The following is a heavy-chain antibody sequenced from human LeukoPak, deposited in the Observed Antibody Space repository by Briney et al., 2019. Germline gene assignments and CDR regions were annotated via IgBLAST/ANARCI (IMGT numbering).Heavy chain of an antibody. Sequence: GGSLRLSCAASGFTFSSYAMSWVRQAPGKGLEWVSAISGSGGSTYYADSVKGRFTISRDNSKNTLYLQMNSLRAEDTAVYYCARDPHNTGPIAVAGGEDYWGQGTLVTVSS. CDR2: ISGSGGST. D-gene: IGHD6-19*01. V-gene: IGHV3-23*01. J-gene: IGHJ4*02. CDR1: GFTFSSYA. CDR3: ARDPHNTGPIAVAGGEDY.